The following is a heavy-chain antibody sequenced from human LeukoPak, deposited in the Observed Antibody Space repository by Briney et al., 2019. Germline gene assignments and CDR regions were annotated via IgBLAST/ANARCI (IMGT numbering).Heavy chain of an antibody. CDR2: MNPNSGNT. J-gene: IGHJ3*02. Sequence: GASVKVSCKASGYTFTSYDINWVRQAPGQGLEWMGWMNPNSGNTGYAQKFQGRVTMTRNTSISTAYMELSSLRSEDTAVYYCARGYCSGGTCYYDAFDIWGQGTMVTVSS. D-gene: IGHD2-15*01. V-gene: IGHV1-8*01. CDR1: GYTFTSYD. CDR3: ARGYCSGGTCYYDAFDI.